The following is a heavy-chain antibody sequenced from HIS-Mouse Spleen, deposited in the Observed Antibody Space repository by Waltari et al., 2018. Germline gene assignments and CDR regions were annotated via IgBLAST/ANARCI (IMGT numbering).Heavy chain of an antibody. J-gene: IGHJ2*01. Sequence: QLQLQESAPGLVKPSENMSLTCTVSGGSLSSSSYPRGWNRQPPGKGLEWIGSIYYSGSTYYNPSLKGRVTISVDTSKNQFSLKLSSVTAADTAVYYCAREIPYSSSWYDWYFDLWGRGTLVTVSS. V-gene: IGHV4-39*07. CDR1: GGSLSSSSYP. CDR2: IYYSGST. D-gene: IGHD6-13*01. CDR3: AREIPYSSSWYDWYFDL.